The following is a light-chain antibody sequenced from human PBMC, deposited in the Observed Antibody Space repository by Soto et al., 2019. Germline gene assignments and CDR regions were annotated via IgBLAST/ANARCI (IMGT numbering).Light chain of an antibody. CDR1: QSVSSN. J-gene: IGKJ2*01. CDR2: GAS. Sequence: EIVMTQSPATLSVSPGERATLSCRASQSVSSNLAWYQQKPGQAPRLLIYGASTRATGIPARFSGSGSGTEFTLTISSLQSEDSAVYYCQQYNSWPPKYTFGRGTKLEI. V-gene: IGKV3-15*01. CDR3: QQYNSWPPKYT.